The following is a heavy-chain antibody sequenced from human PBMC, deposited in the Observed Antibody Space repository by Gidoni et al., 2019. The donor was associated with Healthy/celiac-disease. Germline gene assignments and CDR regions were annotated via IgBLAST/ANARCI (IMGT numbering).Heavy chain of an antibody. D-gene: IGHD6-6*01. J-gene: IGHJ1*01. Sequence: QVQLMQSGAEAKKPGASVKVSCKASGYTFTSYGISWVRPAPGQGLEWMGWFSAYNGNTNYAQKLQGRVTMTTDTSTSTAYMELRSLRSDDTAVYYCARRRSASPSEEYFQHWGQGTLVTVSS. V-gene: IGHV1-18*01. CDR3: ARRRSASPSEEYFQH. CDR1: GYTFTSYG. CDR2: FSAYNGNT.